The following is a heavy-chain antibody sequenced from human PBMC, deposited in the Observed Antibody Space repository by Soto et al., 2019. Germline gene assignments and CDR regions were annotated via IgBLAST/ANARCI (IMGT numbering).Heavy chain of an antibody. D-gene: IGHD1-26*01. CDR3: AKVYYSGTFPGAFDI. Sequence: GGSLRLSCAVSGFTFSNYAIHWVRQAPGKGLEWVSGISAGGSSTFYADSVKGRFTISRDNSMNTLYQHMNSLRAEDTAVYYCAKVYYSGTFPGAFDIWGQGTLVTVSS. V-gene: IGHV3-23*01. CDR2: ISAGGSST. CDR1: GFTFSNYA. J-gene: IGHJ3*02.